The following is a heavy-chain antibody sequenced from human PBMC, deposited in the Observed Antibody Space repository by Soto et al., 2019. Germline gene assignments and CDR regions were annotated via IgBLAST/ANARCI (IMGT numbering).Heavy chain of an antibody. CDR3: ARDGDYYDSSGSPDY. CDR1: GFTFSSYA. J-gene: IGHJ4*02. CDR2: ISYDGSNK. Sequence: PGGSLRLSCAASGFTFSSYAMHWVRQAPGKGLEWVAVISYDGSNKYYADSVKGRFTISRDNSKNTLYLQMNSLRAEDTAVYYCARDGDYYDSSGSPDYWGQGTLVTVSS. V-gene: IGHV3-30-3*01. D-gene: IGHD3-22*01.